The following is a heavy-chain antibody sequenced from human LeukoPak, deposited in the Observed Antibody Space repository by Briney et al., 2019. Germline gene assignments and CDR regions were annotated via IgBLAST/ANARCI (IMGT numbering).Heavy chain of an antibody. CDR3: ARDHATSSSWYGHAY. CDR2: ISYSGST. CDR1: GYSIRSGGYY. D-gene: IGHD6-13*01. J-gene: IGHJ4*02. V-gene: IGHV4-31*03. Sequence: SQTLSLTCTVSGYSIRSGGYYWSWIRQQPGKGLEWIGYISYSGSTFYNPSLKSRLTISLDTSKNQFSLKLSSVTAADTAVYYCARDHATSSSWYGHAYWGQGILVTVSS.